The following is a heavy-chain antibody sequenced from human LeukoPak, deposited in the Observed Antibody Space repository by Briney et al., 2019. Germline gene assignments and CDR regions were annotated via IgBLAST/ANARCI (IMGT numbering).Heavy chain of an antibody. CDR2: ISGSGNTR. Sequence: GGSLRLSCTASGFSFSDYYMNWIRQAPGKGLEWLSYISGSGNTRHHADSVKGRFTISRDNAKNSLYLQMDSLRPEDTAVYYCARAPDSGYEDNWGQGTLVTVSS. CDR1: GFSFSDYY. CDR3: ARAPDSGYEDN. J-gene: IGHJ4*02. D-gene: IGHD5-12*01. V-gene: IGHV3-11*01.